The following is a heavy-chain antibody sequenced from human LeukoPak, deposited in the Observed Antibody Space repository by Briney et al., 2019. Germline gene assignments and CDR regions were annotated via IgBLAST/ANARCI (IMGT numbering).Heavy chain of an antibody. CDR1: GFTFSTFS. Sequence: GGSLRLSCAASGFTFSTFSMIWVRQPPGKGLEWVSSIFPSGGEIHYADSVRGRFTISRDNSKSTLSLQMNSLRAEDTAIYYCATYRQVLLPFESWGQGTLVTVSS. J-gene: IGHJ4*02. CDR3: ATYRQVLLPFES. D-gene: IGHD2-8*02. CDR2: IFPSGGEI. V-gene: IGHV3-23*01.